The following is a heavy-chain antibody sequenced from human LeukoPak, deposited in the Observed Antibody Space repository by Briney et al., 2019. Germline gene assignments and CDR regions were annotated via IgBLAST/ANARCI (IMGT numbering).Heavy chain of an antibody. D-gene: IGHD6-13*01. V-gene: IGHV3-23*01. CDR1: GFTFSSYA. J-gene: IGHJ4*02. Sequence: GGSLRLSCAASGFTFSSYAMSWVRQAPGKGLEWVSAISGSGGSTYYADSVKGRFTTSRDNSKNTLYLQMNSLRAEDTAVYYCAKDQYSSSWYGYFDYWGQGTLVTVSS. CDR2: ISGSGGST. CDR3: AKDQYSSSWYGYFDY.